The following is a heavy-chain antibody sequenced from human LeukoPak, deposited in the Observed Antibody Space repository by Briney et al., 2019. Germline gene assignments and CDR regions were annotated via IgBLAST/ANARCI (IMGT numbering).Heavy chain of an antibody. J-gene: IGHJ3*02. D-gene: IGHD4-17*01. Sequence: GGSLRLSCAASGFTFSSYSMNWVRQAPGKGLEWVSYISSSSSTIYYADSVEGRFTISRDNAKNSLYLQMNSLRAEDTAVYYCARGLTTVTTYHAFDIWGQGTMVTVSS. CDR2: ISSSSSTI. CDR1: GFTFSSYS. CDR3: ARGLTTVTTYHAFDI. V-gene: IGHV3-48*04.